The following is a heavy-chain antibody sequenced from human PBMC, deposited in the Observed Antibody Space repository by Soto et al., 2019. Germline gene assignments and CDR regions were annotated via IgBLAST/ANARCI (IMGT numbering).Heavy chain of an antibody. CDR1: GFTFSDHW. V-gene: IGHV3-74*03. CDR2: ISRYGRIT. CDR3: VSSRDGKFDY. D-gene: IGHD1-26*01. J-gene: IGHJ4*02. Sequence: EVQLVESGGDLVQPGGSLRLSCGASGFTFSDHWMHWVRQAPGKGLVWVSRISRYGRITTYADSVKGRFTISRDNAMNTLYLQMNNLRVEDTAVYYCVSSRDGKFDYWGQGALVAVSS.